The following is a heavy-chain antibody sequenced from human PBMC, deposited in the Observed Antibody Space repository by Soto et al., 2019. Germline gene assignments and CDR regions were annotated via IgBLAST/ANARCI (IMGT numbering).Heavy chain of an antibody. D-gene: IGHD3-10*01. CDR2: ISAYNGNT. V-gene: IGHV1-18*01. CDR3: ARVAITVVPRVSFYYYDGMDV. J-gene: IGHJ6*02. CDR1: GYTFTSYG. Sequence: QVQLVQSGAEVKKPGASVKVSCKASGYTFTSYGISWVRQAPGQGFEWMGWISAYNGNTKHAQKLQGRVTRTTDTSETTAYMRLRSLRSDDTVVYYFARVAITVVPRVSFYYYDGMDVSGQGTTVTVSS.